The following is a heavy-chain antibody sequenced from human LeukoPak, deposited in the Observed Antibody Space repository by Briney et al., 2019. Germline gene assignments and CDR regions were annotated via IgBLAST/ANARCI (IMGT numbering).Heavy chain of an antibody. D-gene: IGHD2-2*01. Sequence: PSETLSLTCTVSGGSISSYYWSWIRQPAGKGLEWIGRIYTSGSNNYNPSLKSRVTMSVDTSKNQFSLKLSSVTAADTAVYYCARGYCSSTSCAGHYYMDVWGKGATVTVSS. CDR1: GGSISSYY. CDR3: ARGYCSSTSCAGHYYMDV. CDR2: IYTSGSN. V-gene: IGHV4-4*07. J-gene: IGHJ6*03.